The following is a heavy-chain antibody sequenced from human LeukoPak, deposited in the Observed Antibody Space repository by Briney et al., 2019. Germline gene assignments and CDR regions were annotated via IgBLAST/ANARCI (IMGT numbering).Heavy chain of an antibody. J-gene: IGHJ4*02. D-gene: IGHD4-11*01. V-gene: IGHV3-7*01. Sequence: GGSLRLSCAASGFTFSNHWMSWVRQAPGKGLEWVANINQDGSEKYYVDSVKGRFTVSRDNAKNSLDLQMNTLRAEDTAVYYCARDLNSKSRYFDYWGQGTLVTVSS. CDR3: ARDLNSKSRYFDY. CDR1: GFTFSNHW. CDR2: INQDGSEK.